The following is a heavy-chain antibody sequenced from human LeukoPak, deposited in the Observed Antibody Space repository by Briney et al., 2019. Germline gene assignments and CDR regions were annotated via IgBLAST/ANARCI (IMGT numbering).Heavy chain of an antibody. CDR1: GYTFTGYY. J-gene: IGHJ4*02. V-gene: IGHV1-2*02. Sequence: ASVKVSCKASGYTFTGYYMHWVRQAPGQGLEWMGWINPNSGGTNYAQKSQGRVTMTRDTSISTAYMELSRLRSDDTAVYYCARVTWWSRPYFDYWGQGTLVTVSS. CDR2: INPNSGGT. CDR3: ARVTWWSRPYFDY. D-gene: IGHD2-15*01.